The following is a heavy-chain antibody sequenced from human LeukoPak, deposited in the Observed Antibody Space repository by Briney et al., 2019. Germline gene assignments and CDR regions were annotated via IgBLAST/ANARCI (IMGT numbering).Heavy chain of an antibody. CDR1: GFTFSSYA. V-gene: IGHV3-74*01. CDR3: ARDLDSSNYPDY. D-gene: IGHD6-13*01. Sequence: GGSLRLSCAASGFTFSSYAMHWVRQAPGKGLVWASRINSDGSSTSYADSVKGRFTISRDNAKNTLYLQMNSLRAEDTAVYYCARDLDSSNYPDYWGQGTLVTVSS. CDR2: INSDGSST. J-gene: IGHJ4*02.